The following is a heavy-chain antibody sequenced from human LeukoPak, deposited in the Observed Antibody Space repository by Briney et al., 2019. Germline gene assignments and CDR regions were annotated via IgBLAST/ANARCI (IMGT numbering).Heavy chain of an antibody. D-gene: IGHD6-13*01. V-gene: IGHV3-23*01. CDR2: ISVSGGST. CDR1: GFIFSSYA. Sequence: GGSLRLSCAASGFIFSSYAMSWVRQAPGKGLEWVSAISVSGGSTYYPDSVKGRFTISRDNSKYTLYLQMDSMRVEDTAVYYCAKDRKPRIGRIAASGAFDYWGQGALVTVSS. J-gene: IGHJ4*02. CDR3: AKDRKPRIGRIAASGAFDY.